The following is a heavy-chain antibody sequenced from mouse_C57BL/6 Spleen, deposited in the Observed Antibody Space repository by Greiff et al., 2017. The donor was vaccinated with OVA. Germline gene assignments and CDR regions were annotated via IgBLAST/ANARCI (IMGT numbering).Heavy chain of an antibody. D-gene: IGHD1-1*01. CDR1: GYSFTGYY. CDR3: ARDSITTVVATPYYYAMDY. Sequence: DVQLQESGPELVKPGASVKISCKASGYSFTGYYMHWVKQSHGNILDWIGYIYPYNGVSSYNQKFKGKATLTVDKSSSTAYMELRSLTSEDSAVYYCARDSITTVVATPYYYAMDYWGQGTSVTVSS. V-gene: IGHV1-31*01. J-gene: IGHJ4*01. CDR2: IYPYNGVS.